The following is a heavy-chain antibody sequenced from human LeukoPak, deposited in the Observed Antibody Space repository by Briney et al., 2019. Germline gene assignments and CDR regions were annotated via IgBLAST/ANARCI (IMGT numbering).Heavy chain of an antibody. Sequence: SETLSLTCAVYGGSFSGYYWSWIRQPPGKGLEWIGEINHSGSTNYNPSLKSRVTISVDTSKNQFSLKLSSVTAADTSVYYCARDPSSSSSPHRLDPWGQGTLVTVSS. D-gene: IGHD6-13*01. CDR2: INHSGST. J-gene: IGHJ5*02. V-gene: IGHV4-34*01. CDR1: GGSFSGYY. CDR3: ARDPSSSSSPHRLDP.